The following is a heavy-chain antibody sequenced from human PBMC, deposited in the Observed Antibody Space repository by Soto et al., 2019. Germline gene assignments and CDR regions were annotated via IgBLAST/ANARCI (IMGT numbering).Heavy chain of an antibody. Sequence: QVHLQESGPRLVKPSGTLALTCSVSGGSITNENWWAWVRQSPGKGLEWIGEIFHSGASNLHASLKSRVTRSVAKSKNEFTLKVNSVTAADTAVYYCARVGFGNSGPNFDHWGQGILVTVSS. CDR2: IFHSGAS. V-gene: IGHV4-4*02. CDR3: ARVGFGNSGPNFDH. CDR1: GGSITNENW. D-gene: IGHD3-10*01. J-gene: IGHJ4*02.